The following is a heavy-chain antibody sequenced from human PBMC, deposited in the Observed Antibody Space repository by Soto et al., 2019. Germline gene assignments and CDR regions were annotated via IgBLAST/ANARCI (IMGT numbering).Heavy chain of an antibody. CDR2: IFDSGNA. V-gene: IGHV4-59*08. D-gene: IGHD4-4*01. CDR1: GGSINSYC. J-gene: IGHJ4*02. Sequence: QVQLQESGPGLVKPSETLSLTCTVSGGSINSYCWSWIRQPPGKGLEWIAYIFDSGNANYNPSLKSRVTISGYTSKNQFPLKLTSVTAADTAVKYCARHRSTTVAKLSFDNWGQGARVTVSS. CDR3: ARHRSTTVAKLSFDN.